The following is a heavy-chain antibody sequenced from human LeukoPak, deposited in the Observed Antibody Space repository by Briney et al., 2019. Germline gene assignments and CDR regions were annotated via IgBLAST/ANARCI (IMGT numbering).Heavy chain of an antibody. CDR2: INHSGST. CDR1: GGSFSGYY. V-gene: IGHV4-34*01. J-gene: IGHJ3*02. Sequence: PSETLSLTCAVYGGSFSGYYWSWIRQPPGKGLEWIGEINHSGSTNYNPSLKSRVTISVDTSKNQFSLKLSSVTAADTAVYYCARGRGYYDFWSRGAFDIWGQGTMVTVSS. D-gene: IGHD3-3*01. CDR3: ARGRGYYDFWSRGAFDI.